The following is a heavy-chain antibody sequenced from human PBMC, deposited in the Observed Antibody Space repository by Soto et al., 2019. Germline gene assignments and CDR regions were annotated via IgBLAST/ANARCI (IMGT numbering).Heavy chain of an antibody. CDR3: ARGRRIVVVPPTVTTTRNYYYMDV. CDR1: GYTFTSYD. D-gene: IGHD2-2*01. Sequence: QVQLVQSGAEVKKPGASVKVSCKASGYTFTSYDINWVRQATGQGLEWMGWMNPNRGNTGYAQKFQGRVTMTRNTSISTAYMELSSLRSEDTAVYYCARGRRIVVVPPTVTTTRNYYYMDVWGKGTTVTVSS. CDR2: MNPNRGNT. J-gene: IGHJ6*03. V-gene: IGHV1-8*01.